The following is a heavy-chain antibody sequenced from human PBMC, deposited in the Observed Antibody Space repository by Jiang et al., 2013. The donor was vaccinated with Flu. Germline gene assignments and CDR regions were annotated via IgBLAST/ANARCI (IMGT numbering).Heavy chain of an antibody. CDR2: LWFDGSTE. CDR1: GFTFSSCG. CDR3: ARDVGERWSPRNDAFTI. D-gene: IGHD3-10*01. V-gene: IGHV3-33*01. J-gene: IGHJ3*02. Sequence: VQLVESGGGVVQPGRSLRLSCVVSGFTFSSCGMHWVRQAPGKGLEWVAVLWFDGSTEYYSDSAKGRFTISRDNSKKTLYLQMNSLRADDTAVYYCARDVGERWSPRNDAFTIWGQGTVVTVSS.